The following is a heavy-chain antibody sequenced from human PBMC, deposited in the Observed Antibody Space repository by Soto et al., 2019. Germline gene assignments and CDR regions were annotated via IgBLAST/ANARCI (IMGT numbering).Heavy chain of an antibody. D-gene: IGHD2-8*01. CDR1: GFSLSTSGVG. Sequence: QITLKESGPTLVKPTQTLTLTCTFSGFSLSTSGVGVGWIRQPPGKALEWLALIYWDDDKRYSPSLKSRLTITKDTPKNQVVLTMTNMDPVNTATYYCARTVYLNWFDPWGQGTLVTVSS. CDR2: IYWDDDK. V-gene: IGHV2-5*02. J-gene: IGHJ5*02. CDR3: ARTVYLNWFDP.